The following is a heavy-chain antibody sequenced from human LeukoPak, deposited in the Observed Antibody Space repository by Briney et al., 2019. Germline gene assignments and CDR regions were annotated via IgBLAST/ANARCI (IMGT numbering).Heavy chain of an antibody. D-gene: IGHD3-10*01. Sequence: PEGSLRLSCAASGFTFSSYGMSWVRQAPGKGLEWVSAISGSGGSTYYADSVKGRFTISRDNSKNTLYLQMNSLRAEDTAVYYCAKDPRITMVRGVTPHDYWGQGTLVTVSS. CDR1: GFTFSSYG. V-gene: IGHV3-23*01. CDR3: AKDPRITMVRGVTPHDY. CDR2: ISGSGGST. J-gene: IGHJ4*02.